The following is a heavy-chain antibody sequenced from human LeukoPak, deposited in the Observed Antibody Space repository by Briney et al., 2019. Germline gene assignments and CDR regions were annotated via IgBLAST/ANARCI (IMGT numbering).Heavy chain of an antibody. CDR2: IIPIFGTA. Sequence: ASVTVSCKASGGTFSSYAISWVRQAPGQGLEWMGGIIPIFGTANYAQKFQGRVTITADKSTSTAYMELSSLRSEDTAVYYCARGSGSGSFDYWGQGTLVTVSS. D-gene: IGHD3-10*01. J-gene: IGHJ4*02. CDR3: ARGSGSGSFDY. CDR1: GGTFSSYA. V-gene: IGHV1-69*06.